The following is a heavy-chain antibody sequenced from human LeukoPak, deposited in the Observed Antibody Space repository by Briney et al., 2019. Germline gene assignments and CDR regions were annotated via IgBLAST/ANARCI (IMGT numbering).Heavy chain of an antibody. CDR2: ISSSSSYI. CDR3: ASFSIRTGAYYLDV. J-gene: IGHJ6*03. Sequence: PGGSLRLSCAASGFTFSSYSMNWVRQAPGKGLEWVSSISSSSSYIYYADSVKGRFTISRDNAKNSLYLQMNSLRAEDTAVYYCASFSIRTGAYYLDVWGKGTTVAVSS. CDR1: GFTFSSYS. D-gene: IGHD2/OR15-2a*01. V-gene: IGHV3-21*01.